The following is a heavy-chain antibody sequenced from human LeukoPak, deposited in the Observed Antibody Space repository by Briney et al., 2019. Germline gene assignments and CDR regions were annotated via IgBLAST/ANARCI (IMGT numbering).Heavy chain of an antibody. Sequence: PGGSLRLSCAASGFTFSSYAMHWVRQAPGKGLEWVAVISYSGSNKYYADSVKGRFTISRDNPKNTLYLQMNSLRDGDTAVYYCARDFAEDFWGGYLGYYYGMDVWGQGTTVTVSS. D-gene: IGHD3-3*01. J-gene: IGHJ6*02. CDR1: GFTFSSYA. CDR3: ARDFAEDFWGGYLGYYYGMDV. V-gene: IGHV3-30-3*01. CDR2: ISYSGSNK.